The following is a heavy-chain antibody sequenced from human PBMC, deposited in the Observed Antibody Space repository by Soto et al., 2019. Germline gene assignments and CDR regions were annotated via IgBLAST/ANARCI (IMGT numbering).Heavy chain of an antibody. CDR1: GGSISSGGYY. CDR3: ARLRGGGERGYWFDP. J-gene: IGHJ5*02. D-gene: IGHD1-1*01. CDR2: IYHSGST. Sequence: QVQLQESGPGLVKPSQTLSLTCTVSGGSISSGGYYWSWIRQHPGKGLGWIGYIYHSGSTYYNPSLTSRGTISVDTSRNQCARKLSSVTAADTAVYYCARLRGGGERGYWFDPWGQGTLVTVSS. V-gene: IGHV4-31*03.